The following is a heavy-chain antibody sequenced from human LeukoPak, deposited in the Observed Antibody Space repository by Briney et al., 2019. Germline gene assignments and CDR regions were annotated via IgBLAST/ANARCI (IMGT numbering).Heavy chain of an antibody. J-gene: IGHJ6*03. D-gene: IGHD6-6*01. CDR2: ISYDGSNK. Sequence: GGSLRLSCAASGFTFSSYAMHWVRQAPGKGLEWVAVISYDGSNKYYADSVKGRFTISRDNSKNTLYLQMNSLRAEDTAVYYCARDRIAARNYYYYYYMDVWGKGTTVTVSS. CDR1: GFTFSSYA. CDR3: ARDRIAARNYYYYYYMDV. V-gene: IGHV3-30-3*01.